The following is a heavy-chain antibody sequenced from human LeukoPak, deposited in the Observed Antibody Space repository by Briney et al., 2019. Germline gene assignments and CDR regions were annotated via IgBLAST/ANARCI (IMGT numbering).Heavy chain of an antibody. Sequence: GGSLRLSCAASGFTISGSAMHWVRQASGKGLEWVGRIRSKPNNYATTYAASVKGRLTIFRDDSKNTTYLQMNSLKTEDAAVYYCTTGPNNIVVVTAMVDYWGQGTLVTVSS. CDR2: IRSKPNNYAT. V-gene: IGHV3-73*01. CDR1: GFTISGSA. CDR3: TTGPNNIVVVTAMVDY. J-gene: IGHJ4*02. D-gene: IGHD2-21*02.